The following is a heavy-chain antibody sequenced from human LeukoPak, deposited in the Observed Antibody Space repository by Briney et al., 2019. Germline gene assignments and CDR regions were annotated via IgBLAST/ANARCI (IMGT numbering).Heavy chain of an antibody. CDR2: IYNSANT. CDR3: ARRFSSRSDGNGYYYGHGAFDV. J-gene: IGHJ3*01. CDR1: GDSISSSY. V-gene: IGHV4-59*08. D-gene: IGHD3-22*01. Sequence: SETLSLTCSVSGDSISSSYWSWIRQPPGKGLEWIGNIYNSANTNYNPSLQSRVTMSVDTSKSQFFLQLTSVSAADTAVYYCARRFSSRSDGNGYYYGHGAFDVWGQGTLVTVSS.